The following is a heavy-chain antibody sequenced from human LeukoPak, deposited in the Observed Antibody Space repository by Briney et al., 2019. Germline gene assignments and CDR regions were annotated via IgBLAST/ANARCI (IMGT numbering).Heavy chain of an antibody. D-gene: IGHD5-12*01. Sequence: SETLSLTCTVSGGSISSTSYYWGWIRQPPGKGLERIGSIYHSGTTYDNPSLKSRVAISVDTSKNQFSLKLSSVTAADTAVYYCARLTVATRDRHFDYWGQGTLVTVSS. CDR1: GGSISSTSYY. CDR3: ARLTVATRDRHFDY. V-gene: IGHV4-39*01. J-gene: IGHJ4*02. CDR2: IYHSGTT.